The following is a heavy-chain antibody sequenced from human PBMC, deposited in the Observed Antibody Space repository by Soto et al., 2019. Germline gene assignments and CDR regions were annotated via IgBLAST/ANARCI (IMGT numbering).Heavy chain of an antibody. Sequence: EVKLLESGGGLVQPGGSLRLSCGVSGFTVTSNGVSWVRQAPGKGLEWVSAISPNGQGIWYADSVKGRFTISRDNSRNTVFMQMDSLRAEDTAVYYCAKDRKYPRDYFHYWGQGTLVTVSS. D-gene: IGHD6-6*01. J-gene: IGHJ4*02. CDR2: ISPNGQGI. CDR3: AKDRKYPRDYFHY. V-gene: IGHV3-23*01. CDR1: GFTVTSNG.